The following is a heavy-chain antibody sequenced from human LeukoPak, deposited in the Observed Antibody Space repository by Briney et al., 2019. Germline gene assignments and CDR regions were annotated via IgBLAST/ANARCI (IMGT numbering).Heavy chain of an antibody. V-gene: IGHV3-21*01. D-gene: IGHD3-10*01. CDR1: GFTFSNHW. CDR3: ARDPYYYGSGRGAFDI. J-gene: IGHJ3*02. CDR2: ISSSSSYI. Sequence: GGSLRLSCAASGFTFSNHWMHWVRQAPGKGLEWVSSISSSSSYIYYADSVKGRFTISRDNAKNSLYLQMNSLRAEDTAVYYCARDPYYYGSGRGAFDIWGQGTMVTVSS.